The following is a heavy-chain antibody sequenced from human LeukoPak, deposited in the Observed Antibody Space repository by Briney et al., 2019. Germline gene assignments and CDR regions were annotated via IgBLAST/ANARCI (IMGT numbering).Heavy chain of an antibody. V-gene: IGHV3-66*02. Sequence: PGGSLRLSCIASGFALTNYYINWVRQAPGKGLEWVSVTYSGGKTYYADSVKGRFTISRDNSKNTLYLQMNSLRAEDTAVYYCAKDIATVPAAGGGYWGQGTLVTVSS. D-gene: IGHD2-2*01. CDR2: TYSGGKT. CDR3: AKDIATVPAAGGGY. CDR1: GFALTNYY. J-gene: IGHJ4*02.